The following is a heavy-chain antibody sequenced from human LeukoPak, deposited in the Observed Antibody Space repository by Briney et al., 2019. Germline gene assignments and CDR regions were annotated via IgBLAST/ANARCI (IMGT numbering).Heavy chain of an antibody. V-gene: IGHV1-69*05. CDR1: GGTFSSYA. D-gene: IGHD2-2*01. J-gene: IGHJ5*02. Sequence: SVKVSCKASGGTFSSYAISWVRQAPGQGLEWMGGIITIFGTANYAQKFQGRVTITTDESTSTAYMELSSLRSEDTAVYYCARDPRYRSSTSCYRSWFDPWGQGTLVTVSS. CDR2: IITIFGTA. CDR3: ARDPRYRSSTSCYRSWFDP.